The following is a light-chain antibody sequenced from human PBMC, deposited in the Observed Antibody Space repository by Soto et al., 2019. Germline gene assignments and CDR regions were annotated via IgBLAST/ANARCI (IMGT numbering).Light chain of an antibody. CDR3: QQNNKWPPVT. CDR1: QTISND. V-gene: IGKV3-15*01. CDR2: GAS. J-gene: IGKJ4*01. Sequence: EVVMTQSPATVSVSPGEGVTLSCRASQTISNDLAWYQQKPGQAPRLLISGASTRATGVPARFSGGGSGTEFTLTISSLQSEDVAFYYCQQNNKWPPVTFGGGTKVEIK.